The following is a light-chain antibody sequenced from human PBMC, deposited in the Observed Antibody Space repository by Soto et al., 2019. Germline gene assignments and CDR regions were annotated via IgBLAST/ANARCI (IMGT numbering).Light chain of an antibody. CDR2: AAS. CDR3: QQYYSYPST. V-gene: IGKV1-8*01. J-gene: IGKJ1*01. CDR1: QGISSY. Sequence: AIRMTQSPSSFSASTGDRVTITCRASQGISSYLAWYQQKPGKAPKLLIYAASTLQSGVPSRFSGSGSGTAFSLTISCLQSEDFATNYCQQYYSYPSTFGQGTKVEIK.